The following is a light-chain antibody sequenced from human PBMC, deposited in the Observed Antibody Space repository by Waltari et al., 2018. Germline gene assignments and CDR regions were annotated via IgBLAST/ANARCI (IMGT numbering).Light chain of an antibody. CDR1: QSVSSY. J-gene: IGKJ3*01. CDR2: AAS. V-gene: IGKV3-11*01. CDR3: QQRSKWPLT. Sequence: EIVLTQSPATLSLSPGERATLSCSASQSVSSYLAWYQQKPGKAPRLLIYAASNRDTGIPARFSGSGSGTDFALAISSLEPEDVAVYYCQQRSKWPLTFGPGTKVDIK.